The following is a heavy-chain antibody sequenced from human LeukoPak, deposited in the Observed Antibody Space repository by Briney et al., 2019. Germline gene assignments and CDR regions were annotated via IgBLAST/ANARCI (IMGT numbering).Heavy chain of an antibody. CDR3: AIPSTATNDYGMDV. V-gene: IGHV4-34*01. D-gene: IGHD1-1*01. Sequence: PSETLSLTCAVYGGSFSGYYWSWIRQPPGKGLEWIGEINHSGSTNCNPSLKSRVTISVDTSKNQFSLKLSSVTAADTAVYYCAIPSTATNDYGMDVWGQGTTVTVSS. CDR2: INHSGST. CDR1: GGSFSGYY. J-gene: IGHJ6*02.